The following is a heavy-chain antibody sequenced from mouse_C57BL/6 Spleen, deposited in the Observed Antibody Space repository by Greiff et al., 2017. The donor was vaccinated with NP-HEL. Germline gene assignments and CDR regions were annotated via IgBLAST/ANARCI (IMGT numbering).Heavy chain of an antibody. CDR1: GYTFTSYW. J-gene: IGHJ3*01. CDR2: IHPSDSDT. Sequence: QVQLQQSGAELVKPGASVKVSCKASGYTFTSYWMHWVKQRPGQGLEWIGRIHPSDSDTKYNQKFKGKATLTEDKSSSTAYLQLSSLTSEDSAVYYCAAYYSNYDLAWFAYWGQGTLVTVSA. CDR3: AAYYSNYDLAWFAY. D-gene: IGHD2-5*01. V-gene: IGHV1-74*01.